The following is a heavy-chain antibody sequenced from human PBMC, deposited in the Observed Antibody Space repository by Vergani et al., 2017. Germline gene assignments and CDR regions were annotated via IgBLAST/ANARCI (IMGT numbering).Heavy chain of an antibody. J-gene: IGHJ6*03. V-gene: IGHV4-61*02. CDR3: ARAFYSYYYMDV. CDR2: IYTSGST. CDR1: GGSISSGSYY. D-gene: IGHD2-21*01. Sequence: QVQLQESGPGLVKPSQTLSLTCTVSGGSISSGSYYWSWIRQPAGKGLEWIGHIYTSGSTNYNPSLKSRVTMSVDTSKNQFSLKLSSVTAADTAVYYCARAFYSYYYMDVWGKGTTVTVSS.